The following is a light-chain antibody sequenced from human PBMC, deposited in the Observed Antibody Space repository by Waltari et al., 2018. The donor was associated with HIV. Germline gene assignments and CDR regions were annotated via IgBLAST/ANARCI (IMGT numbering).Light chain of an antibody. V-gene: IGKV1-5*03. J-gene: IGKJ1*01. CDR3: EQYNSYSRT. Sequence: DIQITPSPSTLSASVGDRVTITCRASQSSSSWLAWYQQKPGKAPKPLIYKASSLESGVPSRFSGSGSGTEFTLTISSLQPDDFATYYCEQYNSYSRTFGQGTKVEIK. CDR2: KAS. CDR1: QSSSSW.